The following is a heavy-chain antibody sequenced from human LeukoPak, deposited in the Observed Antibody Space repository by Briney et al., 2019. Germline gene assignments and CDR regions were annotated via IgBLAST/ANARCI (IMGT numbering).Heavy chain of an antibody. Sequence: GGSLRLSCAASGFTFSSYGMHWVRQAPGKGLEWVAVICYDGSTKYYADSAKGRFTISRDNSKNTLYLQMNSLRAEDTAVYYCARTTYYYDSSGRQADYYFDYWGQGTLVTVSS. J-gene: IGHJ4*02. V-gene: IGHV3-33*01. CDR1: GFTFSSYG. CDR3: ARTTYYYDSSGRQADYYFDY. D-gene: IGHD3-22*01. CDR2: ICYDGSTK.